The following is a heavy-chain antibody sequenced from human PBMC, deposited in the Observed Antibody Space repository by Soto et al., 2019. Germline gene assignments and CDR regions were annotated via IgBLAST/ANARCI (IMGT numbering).Heavy chain of an antibody. CDR3: ARDSSYCGGDCYKFSYGMDV. J-gene: IGHJ6*02. D-gene: IGHD2-21*02. Sequence: SETLSLTCAVSGGSISSSNWWSWVRQPPGKGLEWIGEIYHSGSTNYNPSLKSRVTISVDKSKNQFSLKLSSVTAADTAVYYCARDSSYCGGDCYKFSYGMDVWGQGTTVTVSS. CDR1: GGSISSSNW. V-gene: IGHV4-4*02. CDR2: IYHSGST.